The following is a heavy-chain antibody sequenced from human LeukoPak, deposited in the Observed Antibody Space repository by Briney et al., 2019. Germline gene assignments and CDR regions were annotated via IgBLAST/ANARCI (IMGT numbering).Heavy chain of an antibody. CDR3: ARGLRDGDYENWFDP. V-gene: IGHV1-69*05. CDR2: IIPIFGTA. J-gene: IGHJ5*02. D-gene: IGHD4-17*01. Sequence: ASVKVSCKASGGTFSSYAVSWVRQAPGQGLEWMGRIIPIFGTANYAQKFQGRVTITTDESTSTAYMELSSLRSEDTAAYYCARGLRDGDYENWFDPWGQGTLVTVSS. CDR1: GGTFSSYA.